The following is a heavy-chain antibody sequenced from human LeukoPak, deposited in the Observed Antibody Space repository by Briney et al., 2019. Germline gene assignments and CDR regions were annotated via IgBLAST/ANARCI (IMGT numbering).Heavy chain of an antibody. V-gene: IGHV3-23*01. Sequence: GGSLRLSCAASGFSFNSYAMNWVRQAPGKGLEWVSVISNTGATTYYAASVKGRFTISRDNSKSTLYLQMDALRADDTAVYYCARSLNGFYRSLDFWGQGTLVTVSS. CDR3: ARSLNGFYRSLDF. D-gene: IGHD3-22*01. J-gene: IGHJ4*02. CDR2: ISNTGATT. CDR1: GFSFNSYA.